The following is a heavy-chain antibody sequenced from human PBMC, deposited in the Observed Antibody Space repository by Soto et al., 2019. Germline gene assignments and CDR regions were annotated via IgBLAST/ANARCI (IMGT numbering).Heavy chain of an antibody. CDR1: GYSFTSYW. CDR2: IDPSDSYT. V-gene: IGHV5-10-1*01. D-gene: IGHD6-19*01. Sequence: GESLKISCKGSGYSFTSYWISWVRQMPGKGLEWMGRIDPSDSYTNYSPSFQGHVTISADKSISTAYLQWSSLKASDTAMYYCARDQTTGYSSGWYDYWGQGTLVTVSS. CDR3: ARDQTTGYSSGWYDY. J-gene: IGHJ4*02.